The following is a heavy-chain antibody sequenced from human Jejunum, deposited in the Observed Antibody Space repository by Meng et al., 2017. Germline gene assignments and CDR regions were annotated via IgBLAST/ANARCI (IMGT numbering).Heavy chain of an antibody. Sequence: VGSGGGLVRPGGPLRLSCAVSGFTFTSYWMHWVRQAPGKGLECISRINHDGTSTLYADSVKGRFTVSRDNAKNTLFLQMNSLRVEDTAVYYCARDAVGTFDFWGRGTLVTVSS. V-gene: IGHV3-74*01. CDR3: ARDAVGTFDF. CDR2: INHDGTST. CDR1: GFTFTSYW. D-gene: IGHD1-26*01. J-gene: IGHJ2*01.